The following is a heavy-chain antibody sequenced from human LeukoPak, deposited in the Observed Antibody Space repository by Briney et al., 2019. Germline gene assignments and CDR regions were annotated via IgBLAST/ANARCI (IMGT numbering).Heavy chain of an antibody. CDR3: ARGQRVVVVPAADSGFRFDP. Sequence: VTVSCKASGYTFTVYYMHWVRQAPGQGIEWMGWINPNSGGTNYAQKSQGRVTMTRDTSISTAYMELSRLRSDDTAVYYCARGQRVVVVPAADSGFRFDPWGQGTLVTVSS. J-gene: IGHJ5*02. D-gene: IGHD2-2*01. CDR1: GYTFTVYY. CDR2: INPNSGGT. V-gene: IGHV1-2*02.